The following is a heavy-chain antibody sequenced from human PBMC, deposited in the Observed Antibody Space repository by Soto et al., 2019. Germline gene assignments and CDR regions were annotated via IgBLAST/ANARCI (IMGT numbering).Heavy chain of an antibody. D-gene: IGHD2-15*01. Sequence: QEQLVQSGAEVKKPGASVKVSCKTSGYTFTDYDINWVRQATGQGLGWIGWMNPNSGETGYAQKFQGRVTMTRSASLSTAYLELSSLRSEDTAVYYCARVAVAARPRWYNWFDPWGQGTLVTVSS. CDR1: GYTFTDYD. J-gene: IGHJ5*02. CDR2: MNPNSGET. CDR3: ARVAVAARPRWYNWFDP. V-gene: IGHV1-8*01.